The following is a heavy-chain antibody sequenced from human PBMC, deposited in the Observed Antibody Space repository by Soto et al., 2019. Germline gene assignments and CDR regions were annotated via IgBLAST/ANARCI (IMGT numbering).Heavy chain of an antibody. V-gene: IGHV3-48*03. CDR3: ARDRHCSSTSCYLPFAY. D-gene: IGHD2-2*01. CDR1: GFTFSSYE. J-gene: IGHJ4*02. CDR2: ISSSGSTI. Sequence: PGGSLRLSCAASGFTFSSYEMNWVRQAPGKGLEWVSYISSSGSTIYYADSVKGRFTISRDNAKNSLYLQMNSLRAEDTAVYYCARDRHCSSTSCYLPFAYWGQGTLVTVSS.